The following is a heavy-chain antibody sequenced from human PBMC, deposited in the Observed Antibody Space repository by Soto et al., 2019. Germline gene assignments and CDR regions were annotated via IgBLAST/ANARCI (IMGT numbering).Heavy chain of an antibody. CDR1: GDSVSGNRAA. D-gene: IGHD1-26*01. J-gene: IGHJ4*02. V-gene: IGHV6-1*01. CDR2: TYYRSKWYN. Sequence: SHTLSFTCVISGDSVSGNRAAWNWIRQSPSRGLEWLGRTYYRSKWYNEYAVSVKSRITIKPDTSKNQFSLQLSSVIPEDTAVYYCAGMQEGALAFWGQGTLVTVSS. CDR3: AGMQEGALAF.